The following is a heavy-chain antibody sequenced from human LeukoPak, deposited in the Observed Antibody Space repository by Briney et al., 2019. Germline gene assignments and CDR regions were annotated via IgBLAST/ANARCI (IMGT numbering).Heavy chain of an antibody. D-gene: IGHD6-19*01. CDR3: ARGERAVAGTGGYYFDY. Sequence: ASVKVSCKASGYTFTSYAMNWVRQAPGQGLEWMGWISAYNGNTNYAQKPQGRVTMTTDTSTSTAYMELRSLRSDDTAVYYCARGERAVAGTGGYYFDYWGQGTLVTVSS. J-gene: IGHJ4*02. V-gene: IGHV1-18*01. CDR2: ISAYNGNT. CDR1: GYTFTSYA.